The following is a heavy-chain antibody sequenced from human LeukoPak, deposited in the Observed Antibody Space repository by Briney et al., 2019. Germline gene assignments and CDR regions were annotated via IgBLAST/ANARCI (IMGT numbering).Heavy chain of an antibody. V-gene: IGHV3-30-3*01. D-gene: IGHD4-11*01. Sequence: GGPLRLSCAASGFTFSSYAMHWVRQAPGKGLEWVAVISYDGSNKYYADSVKGRFTISRDNSKNTLYLQMNSLRAEDTAVYYCARDQEVWATVTTLFDYWGQGTLVTVSS. J-gene: IGHJ4*02. CDR3: ARDQEVWATVTTLFDY. CDR1: GFTFSSYA. CDR2: ISYDGSNK.